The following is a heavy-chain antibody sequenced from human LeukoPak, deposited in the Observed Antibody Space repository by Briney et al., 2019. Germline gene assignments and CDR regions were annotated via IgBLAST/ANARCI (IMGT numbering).Heavy chain of an antibody. CDR1: GGSFSGYY. D-gene: IGHD3-10*01. Sequence: PSETLSLTCAVYGGSFSGYYWSWIRQPPGKGLEWIGETNHSGSTNYNPSLKSRVTISVDTSKNQFSLKLSSVTAADTAVYYCARRRLLWFGELLVDYWGQGTLVTVSS. J-gene: IGHJ4*02. CDR3: ARRRLLWFGELLVDY. CDR2: TNHSGST. V-gene: IGHV4-34*01.